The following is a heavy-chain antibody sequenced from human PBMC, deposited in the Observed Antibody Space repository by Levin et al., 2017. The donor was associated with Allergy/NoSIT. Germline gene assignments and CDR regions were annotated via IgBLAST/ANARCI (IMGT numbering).Heavy chain of an antibody. D-gene: IGHD3/OR15-3a*01. J-gene: IGHJ3*02. CDR3: AGTGISFHPYEVFDI. Sequence: PSETLSLTCIVSGDSISSGSYYWSWIRQPAGKGLEWIGRLYTSGNTNYSPSLKSRVTISVDMSKNQFSLKLSSVTAADTAVYYCAGTGISFHPYEVFDIWGQGTMVTVSS. CDR1: GDSISSGSYY. CDR2: LYTSGNT. V-gene: IGHV4-61*02.